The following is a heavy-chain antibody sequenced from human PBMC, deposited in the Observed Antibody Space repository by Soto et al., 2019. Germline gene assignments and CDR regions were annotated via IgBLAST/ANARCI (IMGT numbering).Heavy chain of an antibody. J-gene: IGHJ5*02. D-gene: IGHD5-18*01. CDR2: ISYSGST. CDR3: ARAADTAMVVWFDP. Sequence: SETLSLTCTVAGGSISSHHWRWIRQTPGKGLDWIAYISYSGSTNSNPPLKSRAPISVDTSKHQLSLKLSSVTAADTAVYYCARAADTAMVVWFDPWGQGTLVTSPQ. V-gene: IGHV4-59*11. CDR1: GGSISSHH.